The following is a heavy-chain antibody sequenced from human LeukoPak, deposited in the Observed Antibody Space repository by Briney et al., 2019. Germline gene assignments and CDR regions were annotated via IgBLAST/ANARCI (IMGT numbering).Heavy chain of an antibody. CDR3: ARDKAAAGSFAPDWFDP. Sequence: ASVKVSCKVSGYTLTELSMHWVRQAPGKGLEWMGGFDPEDGETIYAQKFQGRVTMTEDTSTDTAYMELSSLRSEDTAVYYCARDKAAAGSFAPDWFDPWGQGTLVTVSS. V-gene: IGHV1-24*01. CDR2: FDPEDGET. D-gene: IGHD6-13*01. J-gene: IGHJ5*02. CDR1: GYTLTELS.